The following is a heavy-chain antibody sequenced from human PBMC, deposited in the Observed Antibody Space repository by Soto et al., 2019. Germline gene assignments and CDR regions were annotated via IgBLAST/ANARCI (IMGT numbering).Heavy chain of an antibody. J-gene: IGHJ4*02. Sequence: PGGSLRLSCAASGFTFSSYWMHWVRQAPGKGLVWVSRVKSDGSTTNYADSVQGRFTISRDNAKNTLYLQMNSLRAEDTAVYYCTCLPLGYWSKGTLVTVSS. CDR1: GFTFSSYW. CDR3: TCLPLGY. V-gene: IGHV3-74*01. CDR2: VKSDGSTT.